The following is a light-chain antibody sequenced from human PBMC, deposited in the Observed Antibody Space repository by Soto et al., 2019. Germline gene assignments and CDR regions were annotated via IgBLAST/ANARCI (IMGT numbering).Light chain of an antibody. CDR1: QSISSW. CDR2: DAS. J-gene: IGKJ1*01. V-gene: IGKV1-5*01. CDR3: QQYNSYPWT. Sequence: DIQMTQSPSTLSASVGDRVIITSLASQSISSWLAWYQHKPGKAPNLLIYDASSLQGGVPSRFSGSGSGTEFTLTISSLQPDDFATYYCQQYNSYPWTFGQGTKVDIK.